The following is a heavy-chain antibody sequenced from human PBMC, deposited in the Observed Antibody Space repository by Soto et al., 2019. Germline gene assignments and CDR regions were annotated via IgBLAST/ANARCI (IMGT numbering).Heavy chain of an antibody. Sequence: SSETLSLTCTVSGGSISSGGYYWSWIRQHPGKGLEWIGYIYYSGSTYYNPSLKSRVTISVDTSKNQFSLKLSSVTAADTAVYYCARVQYNWTFDYWGQGTLVTVSS. V-gene: IGHV4-31*02. D-gene: IGHD1-20*01. CDR1: GGSISSGGYY. J-gene: IGHJ4*02. CDR3: ARVQYNWTFDY. CDR2: IYYSGST.